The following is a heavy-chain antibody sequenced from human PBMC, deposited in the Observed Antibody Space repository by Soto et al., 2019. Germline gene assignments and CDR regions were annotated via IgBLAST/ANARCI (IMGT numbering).Heavy chain of an antibody. CDR3: ARDKITGLFDY. D-gene: IGHD2-8*02. CDR2: IYYSDST. Sequence: PSETLSLTCTVSGGSISSCGYYWIWIRQHPGKGLDWIGYIYYSDSTNYNPSLKSRVTILVDTSKNQFSLKLTSVAAADTAVYYCARDKITGLFDYWGQGTLVTVSS. J-gene: IGHJ4*02. V-gene: IGHV4-31*03. CDR1: GGSISSCGYY.